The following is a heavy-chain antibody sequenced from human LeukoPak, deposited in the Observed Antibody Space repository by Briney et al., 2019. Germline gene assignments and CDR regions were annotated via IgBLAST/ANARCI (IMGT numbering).Heavy chain of an antibody. J-gene: IGHJ4*02. CDR1: RFTLSSYS. CDR2: ISSSSRYI. Sequence: GGSLRLSCAASRFTLSSYSMNWVCEAPGKGQGWGLSISSSSRYIYYAHSVKGRFTISRDNAKNSLYLQMNSLRAEDTAVYYCARDIRDYGGKRSLDYWGQGTLVTVSS. CDR3: ARDIRDYGGKRSLDY. V-gene: IGHV3-21*01. D-gene: IGHD4-23*01.